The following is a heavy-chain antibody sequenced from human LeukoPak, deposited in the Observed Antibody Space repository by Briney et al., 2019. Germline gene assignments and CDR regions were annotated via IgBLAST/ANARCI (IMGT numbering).Heavy chain of an antibody. D-gene: IGHD6-19*01. CDR1: GFTYSNYA. Sequence: PGRSLRLSCAASGFTYSNYAMNWVRQAPGKGLEWVSGISSGGGTTYYADSVKGRFIISRDSSKNTLYLQMDSLRAEDTAVYYCTKAGIAVPATPDYWGQGTLVTVSS. CDR3: TKAGIAVPATPDY. CDR2: ISSGGGTT. V-gene: IGHV3-23*01. J-gene: IGHJ4*02.